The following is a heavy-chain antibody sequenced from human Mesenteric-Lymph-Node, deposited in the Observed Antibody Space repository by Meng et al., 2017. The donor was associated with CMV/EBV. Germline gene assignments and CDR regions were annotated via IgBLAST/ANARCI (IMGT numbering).Heavy chain of an antibody. D-gene: IGHD3-3*01. CDR1: GFTFSNSW. V-gene: IGHV3-74*01. CDR3: ARENGEYDFWSGYYFGSDV. Sequence: GGSLRLSCAASGFTFSNSWMHWVRQRPGEGLEWVSRINSDASSTTYADSVKGRFTISRDNSKNTLYLQMNSLRAEDTAVYYCARENGEYDFWSGYYFGSDVWGQGTTVTVSS. CDR2: INSDASST. J-gene: IGHJ6*02.